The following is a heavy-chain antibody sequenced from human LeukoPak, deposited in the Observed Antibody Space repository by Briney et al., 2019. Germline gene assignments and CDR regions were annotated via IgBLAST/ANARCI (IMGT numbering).Heavy chain of an antibody. J-gene: IGHJ4*02. Sequence: SETLSLTCTVSGYSISSGYYWGWIRQPPGKGLEWIGSIYHSGSTYYNPSLKSRVTISVDTSKNQFSLRLSSVTAADPAVYYCARTIGYYDSSGYIDYWGQGTLVTVSS. V-gene: IGHV4-38-2*02. CDR3: ARTIGYYDSSGYIDY. CDR2: IYHSGST. CDR1: GYSISSGYY. D-gene: IGHD3-22*01.